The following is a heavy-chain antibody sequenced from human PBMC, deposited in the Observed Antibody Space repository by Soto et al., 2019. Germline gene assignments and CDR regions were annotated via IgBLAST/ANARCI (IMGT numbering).Heavy chain of an antibody. V-gene: IGHV3-23*01. CDR2: ISGSGGST. D-gene: IGHD5-18*01. Sequence: EVQLLESGGGLVQPGGSLRLSCAASGFTFSSYAMSWVRQAPGKGLEWVAAISGSGGSTYYADSVKGRFTISRDNSKNTLYMQMNSLRAEDTAVYYCARTLYSYGTDYWGQGALVTVSS. CDR3: ARTLYSYGTDY. J-gene: IGHJ4*02. CDR1: GFTFSSYA.